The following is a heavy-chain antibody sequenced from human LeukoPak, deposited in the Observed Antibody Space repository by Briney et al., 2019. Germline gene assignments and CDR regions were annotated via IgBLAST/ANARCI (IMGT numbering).Heavy chain of an antibody. Sequence: ASVKVSCKASGYTFTSNDINWVRQAPGQGLEWMGIINPSGGSTNYAQKFQGRVTMTRDTSTSTVYMELSSLRSEDTAVYYCARGPRITLVRGGQWYYYMDVWGKGTTVTISS. V-gene: IGHV1-46*01. CDR2: INPSGGST. J-gene: IGHJ6*03. CDR3: ARGPRITLVRGGQWYYYMDV. CDR1: GYTFTSND. D-gene: IGHD3-10*01.